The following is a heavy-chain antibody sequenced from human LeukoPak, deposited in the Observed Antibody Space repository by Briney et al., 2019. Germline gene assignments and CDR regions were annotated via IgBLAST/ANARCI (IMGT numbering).Heavy chain of an antibody. D-gene: IGHD4-11*01. J-gene: IGHJ6*02. CDR3: ARVTTTYYYYYGMDV. Sequence: SETLSLTCAVYSGTFSGYYWSWIRQPPGKGLEWIGEINHRGSTNYNPSLKSRVTISVDTSKNQVSLKLNSVTAAGTAVYYCARVTTTYYYYYGMDVWGQGTTVTVSS. CDR2: INHRGST. CDR1: SGTFSGYY. V-gene: IGHV4-34*01.